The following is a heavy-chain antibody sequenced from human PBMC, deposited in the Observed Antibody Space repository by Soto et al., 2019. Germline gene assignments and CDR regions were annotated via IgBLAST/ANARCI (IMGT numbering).Heavy chain of an antibody. Sequence: QVQLVESGGGVVQPGRSLRLSCAASGFTFSNYGMHWVRQAPGKGLEWVAGISHDGGKKYYADSVKGRFTISRDNSKNTLYLQMNSLKPEDTAVYYCVGGYYFGDYWGQGTLVTVSS. D-gene: IGHD5-18*01. CDR2: ISHDGGKK. CDR1: GFTFSNYG. J-gene: IGHJ4*02. CDR3: VGGYYFGDY. V-gene: IGHV3-30*03.